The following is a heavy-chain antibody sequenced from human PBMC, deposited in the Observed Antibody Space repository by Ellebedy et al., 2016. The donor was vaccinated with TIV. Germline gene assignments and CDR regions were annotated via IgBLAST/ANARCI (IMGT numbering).Heavy chain of an antibody. Sequence: GESLKISCAASGFTFSSYWMSWVRQAPGKGLEWVANIKQDGSEKYYVDSVKGRFTISRDNAKNSLYLQMNSLRAEDTAVYYCARATSGFDLWGRGTLVTVSS. D-gene: IGHD6-19*01. CDR2: IKQDGSEK. J-gene: IGHJ2*01. V-gene: IGHV3-7*04. CDR3: ARATSGFDL. CDR1: GFTFSSYW.